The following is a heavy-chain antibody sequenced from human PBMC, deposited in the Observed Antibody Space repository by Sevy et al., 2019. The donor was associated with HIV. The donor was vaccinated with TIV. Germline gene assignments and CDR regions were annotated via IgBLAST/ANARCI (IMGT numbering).Heavy chain of an antibody. Sequence: ASVKVSCKASGYTFTGQYIHWVRQAPGQGLEWMGWINPNSGDTKYAQEFKGRVTMTRETSISTAYMELSELKSDDTAVYYCSRDLRLRGYSYGCFDYWGQGTLVTVSS. CDR3: SRDLRLRGYSYGCFDY. CDR2: INPNSGDT. CDR1: GYTFTGQY. J-gene: IGHJ4*02. D-gene: IGHD5-18*01. V-gene: IGHV1-2*02.